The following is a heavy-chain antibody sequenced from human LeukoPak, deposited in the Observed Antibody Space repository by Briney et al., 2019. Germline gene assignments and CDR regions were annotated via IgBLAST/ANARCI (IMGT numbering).Heavy chain of an antibody. V-gene: IGHV4-61*01. CDR2: IYYSGRT. J-gene: IGHJ3*02. Sequence: PSETLSLTCTVSGGSVSSSTYFWSWIRQPPGKGLEWIGYIYYSGRTSSDPSVKSRVTMSVDTSKNQFSLKLSSVTAADTAVYYCARIPYYYDSSGYYYPRNDAFYIWGQGTMVTVSS. CDR1: GGSVSSSTYF. D-gene: IGHD3-22*01. CDR3: ARIPYYYDSSGYYYPRNDAFYI.